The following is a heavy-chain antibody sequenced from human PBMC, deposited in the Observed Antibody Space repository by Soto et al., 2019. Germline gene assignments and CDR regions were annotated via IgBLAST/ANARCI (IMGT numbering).Heavy chain of an antibody. V-gene: IGHV2-5*02. CDR3: AHHPYYSSWSYSFDY. Sequence: QITLKESGPTLVKPTQTLTLTCTFSGFALSTRGVGVGWIRQPPGKALEWLALIYCDADKRYSPSVRSRLTTSKDTSRSQVVLTMTNKDPVDTAIYFCAHHPYYSSWSYSFDYRGQGTLVTASS. D-gene: IGHD3-10*01. J-gene: IGHJ4*02. CDR1: GFALSTRGVG. CDR2: IYCDADK.